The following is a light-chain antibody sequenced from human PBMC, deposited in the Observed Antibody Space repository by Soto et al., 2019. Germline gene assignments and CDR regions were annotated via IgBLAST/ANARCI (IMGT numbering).Light chain of an antibody. CDR2: AAS. V-gene: IGKV1-39*01. CDR1: QSISNY. Sequence: IQMTQSPSSLSASVGYIVTITCRASQSISNYLNWYQQKPGKAPKLLIYAASSLQSGVPSRFSGSGSGTDFTLTITSLQPEDFATYFCQQTNSLPVTFGQGTRLEIK. J-gene: IGKJ5*01. CDR3: QQTNSLPVT.